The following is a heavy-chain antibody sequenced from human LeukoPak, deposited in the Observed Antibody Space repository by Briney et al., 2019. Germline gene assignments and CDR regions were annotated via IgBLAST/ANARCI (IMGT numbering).Heavy chain of an antibody. CDR1: GFTFRSHA. V-gene: IGHV3-23*01. J-gene: IGHJ4*02. D-gene: IGHD2-21*01. CDR2: IYENGGTT. CDR3: AKDFRIGYSAHFDY. Sequence: GGSLRPSCVGSGFTFRSHAMGWVRQAPEKGLEFVSGIYENGGTTYYADSVKGRFSISRDNSKNTLYLQMDSLRGEDTAVYYCAKDFRIGYSAHFDYWGQGALVTVSS.